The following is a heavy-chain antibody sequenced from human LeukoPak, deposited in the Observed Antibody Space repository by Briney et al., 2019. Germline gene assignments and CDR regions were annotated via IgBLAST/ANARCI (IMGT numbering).Heavy chain of an antibody. CDR2: INHSGST. D-gene: IGHD2-2*01. CDR1: GGSFSGYY. Sequence: SETLSLTCAVYGGSFSGYYWSWIRQPPGKGLEWIGEINHSGSTNYNPSLKSRVTISVDTSKNQFSLKLSSVTAADTAVYYCARTTKYQFKWAGFDPWGQGTLVSVSS. V-gene: IGHV4-34*01. CDR3: ARTTKYQFKWAGFDP. J-gene: IGHJ5*02.